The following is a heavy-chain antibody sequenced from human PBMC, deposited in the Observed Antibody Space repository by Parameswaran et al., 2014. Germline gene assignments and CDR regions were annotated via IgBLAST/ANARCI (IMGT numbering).Heavy chain of an antibody. J-gene: IGHJ5*02. D-gene: IGHD1-26*01. V-gene: IGHV4-34*01. CDR1: GGSFSGYY. CDR3: ARRPFSIVGASLSRRARPGGWFDP. Sequence: GSLRLSCAVYGGSFSGYYWSWIRQPPGKGLEWIGEINHSGSTNYNPSLKSRVTISVDTSKNQFSLKLSSVTAADTAVYYCARRPFSIVGASLSRRARPGGWFDPWGQGTLVTVSS. CDR2: INHSGST.